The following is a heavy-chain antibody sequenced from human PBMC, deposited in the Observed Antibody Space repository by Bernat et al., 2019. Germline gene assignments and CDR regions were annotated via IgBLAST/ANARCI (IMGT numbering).Heavy chain of an antibody. CDR3: AGGAPWSTFDY. Sequence: QVQLQESGPGLVKPSETLSLTCTVSGGSISSYYWSWIRQPPGKGLEWIGYIYYSGSTNYNPSLKSRVTISVDTSKNQFSLKLSSVTAADTAVYYCAGGAPWSTFDYWGQGTLVTVSS. CDR2: IYYSGST. V-gene: IGHV4-59*01. CDR1: GGSISSYY. D-gene: IGHD5/OR15-5a*01. J-gene: IGHJ4*02.